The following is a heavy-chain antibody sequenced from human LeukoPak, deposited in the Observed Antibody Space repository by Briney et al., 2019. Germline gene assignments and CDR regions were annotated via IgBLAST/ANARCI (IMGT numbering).Heavy chain of an antibody. V-gene: IGHV4-61*02. Sequence: SETLSLTCTVSGGSISSGNNYWSWIRQPAGEGLEWIGRISTSGSTNYNPSLKSRVTISVDTSKNQFSLKLSSVTAADTAVYYCARRMATMLAFDIWGQGTMVTVSS. CDR1: GGSISSGNNY. D-gene: IGHD5-24*01. J-gene: IGHJ3*02. CDR2: ISTSGST. CDR3: ARRMATMLAFDI.